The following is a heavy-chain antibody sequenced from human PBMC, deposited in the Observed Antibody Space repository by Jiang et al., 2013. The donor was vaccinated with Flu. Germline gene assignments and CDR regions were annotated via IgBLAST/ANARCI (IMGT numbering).Heavy chain of an antibody. J-gene: IGHJ3*02. CDR1: SYT. Sequence: SYTISWVRQAPGQGLEWMGRIIPILGIANYAQKFQGRVTITADKSTSTAYMELSSLRSEDTAVYYCARVGPNAFDIWGQGTMVTVSS. D-gene: IGHD1-26*01. CDR2: IIPILGIA. V-gene: IGHV1-69*02. CDR3: ARVGPNAFDI.